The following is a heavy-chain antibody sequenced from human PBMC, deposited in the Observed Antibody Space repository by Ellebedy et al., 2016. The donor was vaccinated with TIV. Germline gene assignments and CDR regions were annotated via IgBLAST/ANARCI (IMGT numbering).Heavy chain of an antibody. CDR2: ISTNSSTK. D-gene: IGHD5-12*01. CDR1: GFSFSDYY. Sequence: GESLKISCAASGFSFSDYYMSWIRRAPGKGLEWLSYISTNSSTKYNTDSVKGRFTISRDNAKNSLYLQMNSLRAEDTAVYYCARDLGGYDVFDYWGRGTLVTVSS. CDR3: ARDLGGYDVFDY. J-gene: IGHJ4*02. V-gene: IGHV3-11*01.